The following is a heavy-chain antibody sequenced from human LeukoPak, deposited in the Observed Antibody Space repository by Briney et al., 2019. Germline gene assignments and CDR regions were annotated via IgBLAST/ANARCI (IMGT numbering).Heavy chain of an antibody. V-gene: IGHV4-39*01. CDR2: IYYSGSI. Sequence: PSETLSLTCTVSGGSVRNTSYYWGWIRQSPGKGLEWIGSIYYSGSIFYNPSLRSRVTMSRDTSKNQFSLRLSSVNAADTAVYYCARRTGGYDSRHFDYWGQGTLVTVSS. CDR1: GGSVRNTSYY. J-gene: IGHJ4*02. CDR3: ARRTGGYDSRHFDY. D-gene: IGHD5-12*01.